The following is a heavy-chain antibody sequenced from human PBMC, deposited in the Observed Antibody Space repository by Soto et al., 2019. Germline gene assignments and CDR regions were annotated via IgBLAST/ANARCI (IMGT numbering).Heavy chain of an antibody. CDR2: INHSGST. CDR3: ARGGGYDSFDF. Sequence: SRTLALTCAVYGVSFRGYYWVWIRQPPGKGLEWIGEINHSGSTNYNPSLKSRVTISVDTSKNQFSLKLSSVTAADKAVYYCARGGGYDSFDFWGQGIQVTVSS. J-gene: IGHJ4*02. CDR1: GVSFRGYY. V-gene: IGHV4-34*01. D-gene: IGHD5-12*01.